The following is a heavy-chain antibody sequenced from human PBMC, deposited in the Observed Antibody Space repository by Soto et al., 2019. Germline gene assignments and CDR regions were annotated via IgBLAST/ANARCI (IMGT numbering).Heavy chain of an antibody. V-gene: IGHV4-59*01. D-gene: IGHD6-6*01. CDR2: IYYSGST. CDR1: GGSISSYY. J-gene: IGHJ6*02. Sequence: SETLSLTSTVSGGSISSYYWSWIRQPPGKGLEWIGYIYYSGSTNYNPSLKSRVTISVDTSKNQFSLKLSSVTAADTAVYYCAAHEYSSSSYYYGMDVWGQGTTVTVSS. CDR3: AAHEYSSSSYYYGMDV.